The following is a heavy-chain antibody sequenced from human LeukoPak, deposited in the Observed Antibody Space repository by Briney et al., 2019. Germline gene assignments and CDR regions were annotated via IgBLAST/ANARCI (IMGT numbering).Heavy chain of an antibody. Sequence: ASVKVSYKASGGTFSSYAISWVRQAPGQGLEWMGRIIPLFDIVNYAQKFQGRVTITADKSTSTAYMELSSLRSEDTAVYYCAREWELPVGYFDLWGRGTLVTVSS. D-gene: IGHD1-26*01. CDR1: GGTFSSYA. V-gene: IGHV1-69*04. J-gene: IGHJ2*01. CDR3: AREWELPVGYFDL. CDR2: IIPLFDIV.